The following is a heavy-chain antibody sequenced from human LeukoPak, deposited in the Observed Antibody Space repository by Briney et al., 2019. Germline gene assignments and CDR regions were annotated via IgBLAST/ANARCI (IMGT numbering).Heavy chain of an antibody. V-gene: IGHV4-30-4*01. J-gene: IGHJ6*02. Sequence: SRTLSLTCTVSGGSISSGDYYWSWIRQPPGKGLEWIGYIYYSGSTYYNPSLKSRVTISVDTSKNQFSLKLSSVTAADTAVYYCARVDLGNIVDVWGQGTTVTVSS. CDR2: IYYSGST. CDR3: ARVDLGNIVDV. D-gene: IGHD2/OR15-2a*01. CDR1: GGSISSGDYY.